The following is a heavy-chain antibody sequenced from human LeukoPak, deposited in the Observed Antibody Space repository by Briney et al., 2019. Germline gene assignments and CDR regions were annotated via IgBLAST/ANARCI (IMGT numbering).Heavy chain of an antibody. D-gene: IGHD3-22*01. Sequence: ASVKVPCKASGYTFTGYYMHWVRQAPGQGLEWMGWINPNTGDTNYAQKFQGRVTMTGDTSISTAYMELSRLRSDDTAVYYCARDSQRYYYDSSGYYWNWFDPWGQGTLVTVSS. CDR1: GYTFTGYY. J-gene: IGHJ5*02. CDR2: INPNTGDT. CDR3: ARDSQRYYYDSSGYYWNWFDP. V-gene: IGHV1-2*02.